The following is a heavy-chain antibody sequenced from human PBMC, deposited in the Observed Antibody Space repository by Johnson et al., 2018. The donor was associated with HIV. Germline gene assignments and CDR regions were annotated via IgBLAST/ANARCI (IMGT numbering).Heavy chain of an antibody. CDR2: ISWNSDSI. CDR3: ARDGRDLATRGAFDI. Sequence: PEKGLEWVSSISWNSDSIAYADSVKGRFTISRDNAKNSLYLQMNSLRPEDTAVYYCARDGRDLATRGAFDIWGPGTVVTVSS. J-gene: IGHJ3*02. D-gene: IGHD5-24*01. V-gene: IGHV3-9*01.